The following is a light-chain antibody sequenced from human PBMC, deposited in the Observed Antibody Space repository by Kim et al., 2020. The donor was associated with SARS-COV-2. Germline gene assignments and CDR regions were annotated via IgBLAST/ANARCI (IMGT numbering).Light chain of an antibody. Sequence: TVRSTCQGDSLRSYYASWYQQKPGQAPVLVIYGKNNRPSGIPDRFSGSSSGNTASLTITGAQAEDEADYYCNSRDSSGNHLEVFGTGTKVTVL. CDR1: SLRSYY. J-gene: IGLJ1*01. V-gene: IGLV3-19*01. CDR3: NSRDSSGNHLEV. CDR2: GKN.